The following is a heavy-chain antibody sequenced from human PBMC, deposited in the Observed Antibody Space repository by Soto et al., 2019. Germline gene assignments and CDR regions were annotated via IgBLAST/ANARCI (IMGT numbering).Heavy chain of an antibody. D-gene: IGHD3-16*01. Sequence: TLSLTCAVSGDSVSNENYYWSWIRQPPGKGLEWIGYIYYSGTTNYNSYLKSRLSLSVDMSKNQFSLKLTSVTAADTAVYFCARSQRGRTAFTFDYWGQGALVTVSS. J-gene: IGHJ4*02. CDR3: ARSQRGRTAFTFDY. V-gene: IGHV4-61*01. CDR1: GDSVSNENYY. CDR2: IYYSGTT.